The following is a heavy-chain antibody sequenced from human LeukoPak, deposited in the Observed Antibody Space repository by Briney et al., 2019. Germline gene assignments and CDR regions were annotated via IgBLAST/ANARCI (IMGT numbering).Heavy chain of an antibody. CDR3: ARVFCLFYDSSGYYCPFGPLRH. CDR2: IKCDGSEK. CDR1: GFTFSSSW. V-gene: IGHV3-52*01. D-gene: IGHD3-22*01. Sequence: GGSLRLSCAASGFTFSSSWMHWVCQAPEKGLEWVADIKCDGSEKYYVDSVKGRLTISRDNSKNTLYLQMNSLRAEDTAVYYCARVFCLFYDSSGYYCPFGPLRHWGQGTLVTVSS. J-gene: IGHJ4*02.